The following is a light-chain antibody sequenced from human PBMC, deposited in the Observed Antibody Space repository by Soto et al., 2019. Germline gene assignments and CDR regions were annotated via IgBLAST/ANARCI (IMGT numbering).Light chain of an antibody. CDR3: QQYNNWPPLT. CDR1: HSVSSN. Sequence: EIVMTQSPATLSVSPGERATLSCRASHSVSSNLAWYQQKPGQAPRLLIYGASTRATGIPARFSGSGSGTEFTLTISSLQSEDFAVYYCQQYNNWPPLTFGGGTKVESK. V-gene: IGKV3-15*01. J-gene: IGKJ4*01. CDR2: GAS.